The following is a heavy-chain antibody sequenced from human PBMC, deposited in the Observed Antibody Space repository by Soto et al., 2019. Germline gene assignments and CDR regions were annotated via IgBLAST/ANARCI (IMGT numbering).Heavy chain of an antibody. CDR1: GGSISSGDYY. CDR2: IYYSGST. D-gene: IGHD3-9*01. CDR3: AREPYYDILTGYYPQTVYFDY. Sequence: SETLSLTCTVSGGSISSGDYYWSWIRQPPGKGLEWIGYIYYSGSTYYNPSLKSRVTISVDTSKNQFSLKLSSVTAADTAVYYCAREPYYDILTGYYPQTVYFDYWGQGTLVTVSS. J-gene: IGHJ4*02. V-gene: IGHV4-30-4*01.